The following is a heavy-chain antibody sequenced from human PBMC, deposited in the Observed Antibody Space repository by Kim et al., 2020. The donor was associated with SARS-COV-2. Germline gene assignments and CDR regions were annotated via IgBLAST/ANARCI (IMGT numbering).Heavy chain of an antibody. Sequence: GGSLRLSCAASGFTFSSYGMHWVRQAPGKGLEWVAVISYDGSNKYYADSVKGRFTISRDNSKNTLYLQMNSLRAEDTAVYYCARDGNYYGSGRDPGYYYYYYGMDVWGQGTTVTVSS. J-gene: IGHJ6*02. CDR3: ARDGNYYGSGRDPGYYYYYYGMDV. CDR2: ISYDGSNK. V-gene: IGHV3-33*05. CDR1: GFTFSSYG. D-gene: IGHD3-10*01.